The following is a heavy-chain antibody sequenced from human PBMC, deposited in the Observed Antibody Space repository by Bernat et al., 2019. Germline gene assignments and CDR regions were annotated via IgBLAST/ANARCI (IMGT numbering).Heavy chain of an antibody. V-gene: IGHV3-7*03. Sequence: EVQLVQSGAALVQPGGSLRLACAASGFSFLSHWMFCLRQPPGKGLESVANIKSDGSAKYYVDTVKGRFTISLDNENNSLYLQMNSLRADDAAVYYCERETGKEGLDLWGRGTMVTVSS. CDR2: IKSDGSAK. CDR1: GFSFLSHW. J-gene: IGHJ3*01. CDR3: ERETGKEGLDL.